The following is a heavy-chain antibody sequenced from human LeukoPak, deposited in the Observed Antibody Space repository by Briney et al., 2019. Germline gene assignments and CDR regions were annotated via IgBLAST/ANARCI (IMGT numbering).Heavy chain of an antibody. Sequence: GGSLRLSCAASGFTFSSYWMHWVRQAPGKGLVWVSRIDIDGSSTIYADSVQGRFTISRDNAKNTLYLQINSLRAEDTAVYYCVRGYVGIDYWGQGTLVTVSS. CDR1: GFTFSSYW. D-gene: IGHD5-12*01. J-gene: IGHJ4*02. CDR2: IDIDGSST. CDR3: VRGYVGIDY. V-gene: IGHV3-74*01.